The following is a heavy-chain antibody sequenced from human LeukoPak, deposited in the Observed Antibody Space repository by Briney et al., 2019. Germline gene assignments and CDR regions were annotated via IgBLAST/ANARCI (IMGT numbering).Heavy chain of an antibody. V-gene: IGHV5-51*07. CDR3: GRKISGSYYGLDY. J-gene: IGHJ4*02. CDR2: IYPSDSET. CDR1: GYSFTNYW. D-gene: IGHD1-26*01. Sequence: GESLKISCKGSGYSFTNYWIGWVHQMPGKGLEWMGIIYPSDSETRYSPSFQGQVTISVDKSISTAYLQWSSLKASDTAMYYCGRKISGSYYGLDYWGQGTLVTVSS.